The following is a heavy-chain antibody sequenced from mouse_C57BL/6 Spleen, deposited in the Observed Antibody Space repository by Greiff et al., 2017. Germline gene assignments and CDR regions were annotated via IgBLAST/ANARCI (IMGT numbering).Heavy chain of an antibody. CDR2: ISYDGSN. CDR3: AKVDYGWFAY. D-gene: IGHD2-4*01. J-gene: IGHJ3*01. CDR1: GYSITSGYY. V-gene: IGHV3-6*01. Sequence: EVKLEESGPGLVKPSQSLSLTCSVTGYSITSGYYWNWIRQFPGNKLEWMGYISYDGSNNYNPSLKNRISLTRDTSKNQFFLKLNSVTTEDTATCYCAKVDYGWFAYWGPRTLVPVSA.